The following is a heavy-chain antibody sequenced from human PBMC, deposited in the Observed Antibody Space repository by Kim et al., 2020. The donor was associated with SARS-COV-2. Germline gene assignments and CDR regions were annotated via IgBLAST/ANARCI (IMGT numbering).Heavy chain of an antibody. V-gene: IGHV3-30*02. CDR3: AKDPGYSSSWPRGPFDY. D-gene: IGHD6-13*01. Sequence: VKGRFTISRDNSKNTLYLQMNSLRAEDTDVYYCAKDPGYSSSWPRGPFDYWGQGTLVTVSS. J-gene: IGHJ4*02.